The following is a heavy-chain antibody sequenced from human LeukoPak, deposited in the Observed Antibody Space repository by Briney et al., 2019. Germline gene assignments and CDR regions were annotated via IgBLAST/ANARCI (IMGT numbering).Heavy chain of an antibody. Sequence: SETLSLTCTVSGYSISSGYYWSWIRQPPGKGLEWIGYIYDRGSTNYNPSLKSRVTISVDTSKNQFSLKLSSVTAADTAVYYCARRAGTYYGSGSLDYWGQGTLVTVSS. D-gene: IGHD3-10*01. CDR3: ARRAGTYYGSGSLDY. CDR2: IYDRGST. V-gene: IGHV4-61*01. J-gene: IGHJ4*02. CDR1: GYSISSGYY.